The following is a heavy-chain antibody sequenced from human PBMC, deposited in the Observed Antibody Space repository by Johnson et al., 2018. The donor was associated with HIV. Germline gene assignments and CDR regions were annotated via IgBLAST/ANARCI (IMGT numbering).Heavy chain of an antibody. CDR3: GRAVMVRNYETMGAFDI. J-gene: IGHJ3*02. D-gene: IGHD3-10*01. CDR1: GFTFSDYY. CDR2: ISSSGTTK. Sequence: QVQLVESGGGLVKPGGSLRLSCAASGFTFSDYYMSWIRQAPGKGLEWVSAISSSGTTKYYADSVKGRFTISRDNAKNSLYLQMSSLRAGDTAVYYCGRAVMVRNYETMGAFDIWGQGTMVTVSS. V-gene: IGHV3-11*04.